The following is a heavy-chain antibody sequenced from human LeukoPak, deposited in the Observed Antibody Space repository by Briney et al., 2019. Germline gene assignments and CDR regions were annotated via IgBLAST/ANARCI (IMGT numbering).Heavy chain of an antibody. V-gene: IGHV3-21*01. Sequence: PGGSLRLSCAASGFTFSSYSMNWVRQAPGKGLEWVSSISSSSSYIYYADSVKGRFTISRDNSKNTLYLQMNSLRAEDTAVYYCAKLSRPEHSARRAFDIWGQGTMVTVSS. CDR1: GFTFSSYS. CDR2: ISSSSSYI. CDR3: AKLSRPEHSARRAFDI. D-gene: IGHD3-3*02. J-gene: IGHJ3*02.